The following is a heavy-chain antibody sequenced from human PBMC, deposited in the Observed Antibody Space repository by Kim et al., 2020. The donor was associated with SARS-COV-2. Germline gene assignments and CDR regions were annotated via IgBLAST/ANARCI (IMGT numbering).Heavy chain of an antibody. CDR2: A. CDR3: AREDNWNPLDY. V-gene: IGHV1-69*04. Sequence: ANYAQKFQGRVTITADKSTSTAYMELSSLRSEDTAVDYCAREDNWNPLDYWGQGTLVTVSS. D-gene: IGHD1-20*01. J-gene: IGHJ4*02.